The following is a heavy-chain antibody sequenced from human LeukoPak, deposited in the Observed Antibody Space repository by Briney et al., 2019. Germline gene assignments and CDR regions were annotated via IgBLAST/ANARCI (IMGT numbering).Heavy chain of an antibody. CDR1: GFTFSSYA. J-gene: IGHJ1*01. D-gene: IGHD6-19*01. CDR2: ISGSGGST. CDR3: AKDLGYSSGWYPEYFQH. Sequence: GSLLLSCAASGFTFSSYAMSWVRPAPGKGLEGVSAISGSGGSTYYADSVKGRFTISRDNSKNTLYLQMNSLRAEDTAVYYCAKDLGYSSGWYPEYFQHWGQGTLVTVSS. V-gene: IGHV3-23*01.